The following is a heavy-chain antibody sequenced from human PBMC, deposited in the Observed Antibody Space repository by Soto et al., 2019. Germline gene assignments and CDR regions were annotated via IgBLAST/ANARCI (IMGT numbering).Heavy chain of an antibody. Sequence: GASVKVSCKASGGTFSSYAISWVRQAPGQGFEWMGGIIPIFGTANYAQKFQGRVTITADESTSTAYMELSSLRSEDTAVYYCARDQTHSSGWYGNWFDPWGQGTLVTVSS. J-gene: IGHJ5*02. V-gene: IGHV1-69*13. D-gene: IGHD6-19*01. CDR1: GGTFSSYA. CDR2: IIPIFGTA. CDR3: ARDQTHSSGWYGNWFDP.